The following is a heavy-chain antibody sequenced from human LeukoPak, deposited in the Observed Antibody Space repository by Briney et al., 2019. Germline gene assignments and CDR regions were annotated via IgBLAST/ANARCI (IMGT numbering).Heavy chain of an antibody. CDR2: ISSSSSYI. CDR1: GFTFSSYS. V-gene: IGHV3-21*01. J-gene: IGHJ4*02. CDR3: ARAQDTAMVTPIYYFDY. D-gene: IGHD5-18*01. Sequence: AGGSLRLSCAASGFTFSSYSMNWGRQAPGKGLEWVSSISSSSSYIYYADSVKGRFTISRDNAKNSLYLQMNSLRAEDTAVYYCARAQDTAMVTPIYYFDYWGQGTLVTVSS.